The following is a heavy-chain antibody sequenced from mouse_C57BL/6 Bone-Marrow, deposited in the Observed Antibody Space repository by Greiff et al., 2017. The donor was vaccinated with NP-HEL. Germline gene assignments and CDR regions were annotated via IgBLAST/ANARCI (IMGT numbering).Heavy chain of an antibody. Sequence: EVQVVESGEGLVKPGGSLKLSCAASGFTFSSYAMSWVRQTPEKRLEWVAYISSGGDYIYYADTVKGRFTISRDNARNTLYLQMSSLTSEDTAMYYCTRAPFYYSNYPAWFAYWGQGTLVTVSA. CDR1: GFTFSSYA. CDR3: TRAPFYYSNYPAWFAY. D-gene: IGHD2-5*01. CDR2: ISSGGDYI. J-gene: IGHJ3*01. V-gene: IGHV5-9-1*02.